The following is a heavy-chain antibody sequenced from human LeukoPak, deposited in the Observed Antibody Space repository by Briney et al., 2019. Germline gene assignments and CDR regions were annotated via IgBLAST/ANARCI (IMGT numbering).Heavy chain of an antibody. D-gene: IGHD3-10*01. V-gene: IGHV1-46*01. J-gene: IGHJ2*01. CDR3: ARGVRNGELFRSWEVDL. CDR1: GYTFTSYY. CDR2: INPSGGST. Sequence: ASVKVSCKASGYTFTSYYMHWVRQAPGQRLEWMGIINPSGGSTSYTQKFQGRVTMTRDTSTSTVYMELSSLRSEDTAVYYCARGVRNGELFRSWEVDLWGRGTLVTVSS.